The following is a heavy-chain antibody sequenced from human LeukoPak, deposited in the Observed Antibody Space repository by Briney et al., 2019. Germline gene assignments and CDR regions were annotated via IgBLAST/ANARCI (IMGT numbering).Heavy chain of an antibody. J-gene: IGHJ6*02. Sequence: GRSLRLSCAASGFTFSSYAMHWVRQAPGKGLGWVAVISYDGSNKYYADSVKGRFTISRDNYKNTLYLQMNSLRAEDTAVYYCARDLMDVWGQGTTVTVSS. V-gene: IGHV3-30-3*01. CDR1: GFTFSSYA. CDR2: ISYDGSNK. CDR3: ARDLMDV.